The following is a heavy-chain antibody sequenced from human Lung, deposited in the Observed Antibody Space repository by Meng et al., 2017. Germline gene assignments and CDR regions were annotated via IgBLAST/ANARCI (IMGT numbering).Heavy chain of an antibody. CDR3: AHASYYYDSSGYKFFDY. D-gene: IGHD3-22*01. J-gene: IGHJ4*02. V-gene: IGHV2-5*02. CDR2: IYWDDDK. Sequence: QITLKESGPTLVKPTQTLTLTCTFSGFSLSTSGVGVGWIRQPPGKALEWLALIYWDDDKRYSPSLKSRLTITKGTSKNQVVLTMTNMDPVDTATYYCAHASYYYDSSGYKFFDYWGQGTLVTVSS. CDR1: GFSLSTSGVG.